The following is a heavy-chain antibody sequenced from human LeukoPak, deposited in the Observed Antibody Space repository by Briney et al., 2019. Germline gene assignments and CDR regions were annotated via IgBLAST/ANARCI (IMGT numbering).Heavy chain of an antibody. Sequence: GASVKVSCKASGYTFTSYGISWVRQAPGQGLEWMGWISAYNGNTNYAQKLQGRVTMTTDTSTSTAYMELRSLRSDDTAVYYCARVPPVAAAAGSGRPAFDIWGQGTMVTVSS. D-gene: IGHD6-13*01. CDR2: ISAYNGNT. J-gene: IGHJ3*02. V-gene: IGHV1-18*01. CDR1: GYTFTSYG. CDR3: ARVPPVAAAAGSGRPAFDI.